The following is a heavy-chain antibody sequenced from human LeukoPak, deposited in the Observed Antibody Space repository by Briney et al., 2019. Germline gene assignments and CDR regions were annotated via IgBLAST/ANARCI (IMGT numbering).Heavy chain of an antibody. V-gene: IGHV1-18*01. D-gene: IGHD4-17*01. J-gene: IGHJ4*02. CDR1: GYSFVLYG. CDR3: ARDEDYGIFVNVDY. Sequence: ASVKVSCKASGYSFVLYGISWVRQAPGQGPEWMGWISTFNGNTKYAEKFQGRVTMTTDTPTSTAYMELRSLRSDDTAVYYCARDEDYGIFVNVDYWGQGTLVTVSS. CDR2: ISTFNGNT.